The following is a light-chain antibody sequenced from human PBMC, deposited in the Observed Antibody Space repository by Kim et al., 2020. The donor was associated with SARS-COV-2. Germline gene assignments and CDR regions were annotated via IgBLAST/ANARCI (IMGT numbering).Light chain of an antibody. CDR2: VAS. CDR1: QSVSSN. V-gene: IGKV3-15*01. Sequence: EIVMTQSPATLSVSPGERATLSCRASQSVSSNLAWYQQKPGQAPRLLIYVASTRATGIPARFSGSGSGTEFTLTISSLQSEDFAVYYCQQYNNWPPRTFGQGTKVEI. J-gene: IGKJ1*01. CDR3: QQYNNWPPRT.